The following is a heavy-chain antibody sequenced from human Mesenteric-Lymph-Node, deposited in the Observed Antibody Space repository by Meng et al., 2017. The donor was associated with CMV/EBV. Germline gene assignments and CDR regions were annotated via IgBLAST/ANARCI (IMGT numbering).Heavy chain of an antibody. CDR1: EFSFSIYG. V-gene: IGHV3-21*01. Sequence: GESLKISCVASEFSFSIYGMHWVRQAPGKGLEWVSSISSSSSYIYYADSVKGRFTISRDNAKNSLYLQMNSLRAEDTAVYYCARDISGSRNYWGQGTLVTVSS. J-gene: IGHJ4*02. CDR2: ISSSSSYI. D-gene: IGHD1-26*01. CDR3: ARDISGSRNY.